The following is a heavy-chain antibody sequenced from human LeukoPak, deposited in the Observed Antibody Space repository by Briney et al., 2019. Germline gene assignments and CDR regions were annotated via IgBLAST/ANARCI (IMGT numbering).Heavy chain of an antibody. Sequence: ASVKVSCKASGYTFTSYYMHWVRQAPGQGLEWMGIINPSGGSTSYAQKFQGRVTMTRDMSTSTVYMELSSLRSEDTAVYYCARPFSIVGARRSFDYWGQGTLVTVSS. CDR1: GYTFTSYY. J-gene: IGHJ4*02. CDR2: INPSGGST. V-gene: IGHV1-46*01. D-gene: IGHD1-26*01. CDR3: ARPFSIVGARRSFDY.